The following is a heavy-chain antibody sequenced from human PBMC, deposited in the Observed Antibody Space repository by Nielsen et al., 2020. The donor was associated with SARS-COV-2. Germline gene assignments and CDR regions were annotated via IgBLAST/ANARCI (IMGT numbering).Heavy chain of an antibody. V-gene: IGHV3-23*01. CDR1: GGSVSSND. CDR3: AKAGDWWGYYDYFDY. Sequence: ETLSLTCAVSGGSVSSNDWWTWVRQAPGKGLEWVSGLSATGDSTYYADSVKGRLTISRDNSRNTLYLQMESLRVEDTAVYYCAKAGDWWGYYDYFDYWGQGTLVTVSS. J-gene: IGHJ4*02. D-gene: IGHD3-10*01. CDR2: LSATGDST.